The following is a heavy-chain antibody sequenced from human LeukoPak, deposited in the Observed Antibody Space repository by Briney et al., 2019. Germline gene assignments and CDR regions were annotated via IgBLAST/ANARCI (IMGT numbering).Heavy chain of an antibody. CDR2: ISGSGGST. J-gene: IGHJ6*02. Sequence: GGSLRLSCAASGSTFSSYDMSWVRQAPGKGLEWVSAISGSGGSTYYADSVKGRFTISRDNSKNTLYLQMNSLRAEDMAVYYCAKDLAYCGGDCYSDGMDVWGQGTTVTVSS. CDR3: AKDLAYCGGDCYSDGMDV. D-gene: IGHD2-21*02. CDR1: GSTFSSYD. V-gene: IGHV3-23*01.